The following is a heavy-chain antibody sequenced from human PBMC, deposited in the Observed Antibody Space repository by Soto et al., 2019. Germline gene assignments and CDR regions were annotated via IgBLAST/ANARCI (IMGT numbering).Heavy chain of an antibody. V-gene: IGHV4-30-4*01. J-gene: IGHJ6*04. CDR1: GGSISSGDYY. Sequence: PSETLSLTCTVSGGSISSGDYYWSWIRQPPGKGLEWIGYIYYSGSTYYNPSLKSRVTISVDTSKNQFSLKLSSVTAADTAVYYGARDVWGGYYSVPYYSGRAVWGKGTTVTVP. CDR2: IYYSGST. D-gene: IGHD3-3*01. CDR3: ARDVWGGYYSVPYYSGRAV.